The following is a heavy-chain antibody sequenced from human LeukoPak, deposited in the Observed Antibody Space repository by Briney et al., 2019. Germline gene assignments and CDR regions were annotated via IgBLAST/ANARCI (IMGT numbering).Heavy chain of an antibody. Sequence: GGSLRLSCEASAFSLSSYGMHWVRQAPGKGLEWVAVISFDGSNKYYLDSVKGRFTISRDNSKNTVYLQMNSLRAEDTAVYYCATYLYYYGSGSYYLDYWGQGTLVTVSS. CDR1: AFSLSSYG. CDR3: ATYLYYYGSGSYYLDY. D-gene: IGHD3-10*01. CDR2: ISFDGSNK. J-gene: IGHJ4*02. V-gene: IGHV3-30*03.